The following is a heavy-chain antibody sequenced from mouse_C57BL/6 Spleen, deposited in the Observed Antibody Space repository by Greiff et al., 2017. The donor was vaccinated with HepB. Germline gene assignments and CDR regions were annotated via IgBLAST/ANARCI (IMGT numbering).Heavy chain of an antibody. CDR2: IDPSDSET. Sequence: VQLQQPGAELVRPGSSVKLSCKASGYTFTSYWMHWVKQRPIQGLEWIGNIDPSDSETHYNQKFKDKATLTVDKSSSTAYMQRSSLTSEDSAVYYCARDDYDGGYWGQGTTLTVSS. CDR1: GYTFTSYW. CDR3: ARDDYDGGY. J-gene: IGHJ2*01. D-gene: IGHD2-4*01. V-gene: IGHV1-52*01.